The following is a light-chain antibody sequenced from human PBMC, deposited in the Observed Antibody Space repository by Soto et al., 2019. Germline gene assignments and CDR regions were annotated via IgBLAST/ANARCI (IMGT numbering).Light chain of an antibody. CDR3: QQRNDWSYT. J-gene: IGKJ2*01. V-gene: IGKV3-11*01. Sequence: EIVLTQSPATLSLSPGERVTLSCRASQSVSSYLAWYQQKPGQAPRLLNYDTSNRATGIPPRFSGSESGTDFTPTISSLEPEDFAVYSCQQRNDWSYTFGQGTKLDIK. CDR2: DTS. CDR1: QSVSSY.